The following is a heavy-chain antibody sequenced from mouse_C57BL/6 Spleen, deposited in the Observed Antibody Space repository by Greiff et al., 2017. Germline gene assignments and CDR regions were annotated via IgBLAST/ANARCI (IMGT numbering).Heavy chain of an antibody. CDR1: GFTFSDYY. D-gene: IGHD2-4*01. Sequence: EVKLMESGGGLVQPGGSLKLSCAASGFTFSDYYMYWVRQTPEKRLEWVAYISNGGGSTYYPDTVKGRFTISRDNAKNTLYLQMSRLKSEDTAMYYCARQGGLPDWYFDVWGTGTTVTVSS. J-gene: IGHJ1*03. CDR2: ISNGGGST. CDR3: ARQGGLPDWYFDV. V-gene: IGHV5-12*01.